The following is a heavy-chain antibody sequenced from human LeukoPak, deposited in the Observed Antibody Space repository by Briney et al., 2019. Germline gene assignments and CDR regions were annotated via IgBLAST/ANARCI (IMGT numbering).Heavy chain of an antibody. CDR1: GFTFSSYA. CDR3: ARDLESYYYYGMDV. V-gene: IGHV3-30-3*01. Sequence: AGGSLRLSCAASGFTFSSYAMHWVRQAPGKGLEWVAVISYDGSNKYYADSVKGRFTISRDNSKNTLYLQMNSLRAEDTAVYYCARDLESYYYYGMDVWGQETTVTVSS. J-gene: IGHJ6*02. CDR2: ISYDGSNK.